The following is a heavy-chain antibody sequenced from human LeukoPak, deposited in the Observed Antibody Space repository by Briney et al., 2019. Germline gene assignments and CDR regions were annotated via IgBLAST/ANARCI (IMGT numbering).Heavy chain of an antibody. J-gene: IGHJ5*02. Sequence: SETLSLTCTVSGGSISSSSYYWGWIRQPPGKGLEWIGSIHYSGSTNYNPSLKSRVTISVDTSKNQFSLKLSSVTAADTAVYYCAREARAVTTYWFDPWGQGTLVTVSS. CDR2: IHYSGST. V-gene: IGHV4-39*07. CDR1: GGSISSSSYY. CDR3: AREARAVTTYWFDP. D-gene: IGHD4-17*01.